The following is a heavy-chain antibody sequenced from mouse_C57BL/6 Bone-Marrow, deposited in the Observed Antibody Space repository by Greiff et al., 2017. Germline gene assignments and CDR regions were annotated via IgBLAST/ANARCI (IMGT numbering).Heavy chain of an antibody. J-gene: IGHJ3*01. CDR3: TRGGYSWFAY. CDR2: IDPETGGT. V-gene: IGHV1-15*01. CDR1: GYTFTDYE. Sequence: QVQLKQSGAELVRPGASVTLSCKASGYTFTDYEMHWVKQTPVHGLEWIGAIDPETGGTAYNQKFKGKAILTADKSSSTAYMELRSLTSEASAVYYCTRGGYSWFAYWGQGTLVTVSA.